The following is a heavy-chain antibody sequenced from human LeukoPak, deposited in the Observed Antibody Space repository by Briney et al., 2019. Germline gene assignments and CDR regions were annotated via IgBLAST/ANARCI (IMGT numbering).Heavy chain of an antibody. D-gene: IGHD3-10*01. CDR3: AKGSRSYYGSGSYPELDY. CDR2: ISYDGSNK. CDR1: GFTFSSYG. Sequence: GGSLRLSCAASGFTFSSYGMHWVRQAPGKGLEWVAVISYDGSNKYYADSVKGRFTISGDNSKNTLYLQMNSLRAEDTAVYYCAKGSRSYYGSGSYPELDYWGQGTLVTVSS. V-gene: IGHV3-30*18. J-gene: IGHJ4*02.